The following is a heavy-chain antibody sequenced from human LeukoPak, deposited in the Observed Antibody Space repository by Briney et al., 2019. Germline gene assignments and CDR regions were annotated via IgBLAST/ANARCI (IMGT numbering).Heavy chain of an antibody. CDR1: GFTFSSYW. D-gene: IGHD6-19*01. CDR3: AKSGGISGWYFDY. CDR2: IKQDGSEK. J-gene: IGHJ4*02. Sequence: GGSLRLSCAASGFTFSSYWMSWVRQAPGKGLEWVANIKQDGSEKYYVDSVKGRFTISRDNSKNSLYLQMKSLRAEDTALYYCAKSGGISGWYFDYWGQGTLVTVSS. V-gene: IGHV3-7*03.